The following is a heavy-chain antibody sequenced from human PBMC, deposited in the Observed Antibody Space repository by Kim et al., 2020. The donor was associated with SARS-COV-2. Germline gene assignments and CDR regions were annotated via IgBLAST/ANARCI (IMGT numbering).Heavy chain of an antibody. CDR2: TRNKANSYTT. D-gene: IGHD1-26*01. J-gene: IGHJ4*02. V-gene: IGHV3-72*01. CDR3: TRVTRGNCVGLDY. Sequence: GGSLRLSCAASGFTFSDHYMDWVRQAPGKGLEWIGRTRNKANSYTTEYAASVKGRFTISRDDSENSLYLQMNSLKTEDTAVYYCTRVTRGNCVGLDYWGQGALVTVSS. CDR1: GFTFSDHY.